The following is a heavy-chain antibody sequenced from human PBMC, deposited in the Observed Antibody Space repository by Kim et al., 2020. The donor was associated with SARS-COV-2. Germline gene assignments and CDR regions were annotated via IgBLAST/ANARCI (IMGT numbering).Heavy chain of an antibody. CDR2: ISAYNGNT. J-gene: IGHJ6*03. CDR3: ARLTWNLYYYYYMDV. Sequence: ASVKVSCKASGYTFTSYGISWVRQAPGQGLEWMGWISAYNGNTNYAQKLQGRVTMTTDTSTSTAYMELRSLRSDDTAVYYCARLTWNLYYYYYMDVWGKGTTVTVSS. CDR1: GYTFTSYG. D-gene: IGHD1-1*01. V-gene: IGHV1-18*01.